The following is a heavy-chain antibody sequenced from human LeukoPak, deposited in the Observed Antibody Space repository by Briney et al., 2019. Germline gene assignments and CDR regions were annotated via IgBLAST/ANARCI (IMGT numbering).Heavy chain of an antibody. D-gene: IGHD3-10*01. V-gene: IGHV4-30-4*01. CDR3: ARDYYGSGSYSNWFDP. Sequence: SETLSLTCTVSGGSISSGDYYWSWIRRPPGKGLEWIGYIYYSGSTYYNPSLKSRVTISVDTSKNQFSLKPSSVTAADTAVYYCARDYYGSGSYSNWFDPWGQGTLVTVSS. CDR1: GGSISSGDYY. J-gene: IGHJ5*02. CDR2: IYYSGST.